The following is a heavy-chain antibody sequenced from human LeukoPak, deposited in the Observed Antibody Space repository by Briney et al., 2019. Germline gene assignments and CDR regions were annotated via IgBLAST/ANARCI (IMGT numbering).Heavy chain of an antibody. CDR3: ARDFGYCSSTSCPHHGFDY. CDR2: ISSSSSYI. V-gene: IGHV3-21*01. CDR1: GFTFSSYS. Sequence: GGSLRLSCAASGFTFSSYSMNWVRQAPGKGLEWVSSISSSSSYIYYADSVKGRFTISRDNAKNSLYLQMNSLRAEDTAVYYCARDFGYCSSTSCPHHGFDYWGQGTLVTVSS. J-gene: IGHJ4*02. D-gene: IGHD2-2*01.